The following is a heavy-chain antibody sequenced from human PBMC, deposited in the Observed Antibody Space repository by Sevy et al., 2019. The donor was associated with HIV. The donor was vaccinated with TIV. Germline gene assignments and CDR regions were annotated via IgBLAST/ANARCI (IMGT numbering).Heavy chain of an antibody. Sequence: QLGGPLRLSCAASGFTFSKYSKSWVRQPPGKGLEWVSTLSFGCGEINYADSVKGRFTISRDNSKSSVYLQMNNLRPEDTAVYYCAREGCTKPHDYWGQGTLVTVSS. CDR2: LSFGCGEI. V-gene: IGHV3-23*01. CDR3: AREGCTKPHDY. CDR1: GFTFSKYS. D-gene: IGHD2-8*01. J-gene: IGHJ4*02.